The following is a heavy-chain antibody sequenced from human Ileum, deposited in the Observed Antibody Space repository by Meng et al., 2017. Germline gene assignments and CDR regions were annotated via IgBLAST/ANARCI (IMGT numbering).Heavy chain of an antibody. CDR3: ASARYDN. Sequence: QVQLQQWGAGLLKPSETLSLTCVVYGGSFSANYWTWIRQPPGKGLEWIGEINHNGNTNYKPSLKSRVTISVDTSKKQFPLRLTSVTAADTAVYYCASARYDNWGQGTLVTVSS. J-gene: IGHJ4*02. CDR1: GGSFSANY. CDR2: INHNGNT. V-gene: IGHV4-34*01.